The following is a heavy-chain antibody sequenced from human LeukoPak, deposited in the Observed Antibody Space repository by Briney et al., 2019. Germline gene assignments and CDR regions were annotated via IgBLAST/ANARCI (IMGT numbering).Heavy chain of an antibody. J-gene: IGHJ6*02. D-gene: IGHD2/OR15-2a*01. Sequence: GGSLRLSCAASGFTFSSYAMHWVRQAPGKGLEWVAVISYDGSNKYYADSVKGRFTISRDNSKNTLYLQMNSLRAEDTAVYYCAISTSLDVWGQGTTVTASS. V-gene: IGHV3-30*04. CDR3: AISTSLDV. CDR1: GFTFSSYA. CDR2: ISYDGSNK.